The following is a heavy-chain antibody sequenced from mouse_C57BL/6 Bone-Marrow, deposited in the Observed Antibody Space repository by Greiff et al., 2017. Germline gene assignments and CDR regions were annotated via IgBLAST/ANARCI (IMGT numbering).Heavy chain of an antibody. CDR1: GYTFTSYW. CDR3: ARRLYYGNYVGFAY. Sequence: QVQLQQPGAELVKPGASVKMSCKASGYTFTSYWITWVKQRPGQGLEWIGDLYPGSGSTNYNEKFKSKATLTVDTSSSTAYMQLSSLTSEDSAVYYCARRLYYGNYVGFAYWGQGTLVTVSA. D-gene: IGHD2-1*01. J-gene: IGHJ3*01. V-gene: IGHV1-55*01. CDR2: LYPGSGST.